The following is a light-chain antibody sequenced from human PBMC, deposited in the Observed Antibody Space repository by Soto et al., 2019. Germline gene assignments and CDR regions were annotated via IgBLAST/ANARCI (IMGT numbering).Light chain of an antibody. CDR3: QQYGSSLLT. J-gene: IGKJ4*01. Sequence: EIVXTXXPXTXSLSPGERATLSCRASQSVSSSYLAWYQQKPGQAPRLLIYGASSRATGIPDRFSGSGSGTDFTLTISRLEPEDFAVYYCQQYGSSLLTFGGGTKVEIK. V-gene: IGKV3-20*01. CDR2: GAS. CDR1: QSVSSSY.